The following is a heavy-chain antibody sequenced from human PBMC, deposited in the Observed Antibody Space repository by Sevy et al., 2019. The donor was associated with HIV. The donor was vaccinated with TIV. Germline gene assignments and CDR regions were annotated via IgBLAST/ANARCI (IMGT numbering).Heavy chain of an antibody. Sequence: GGSLRLSCAASGFTFSNYAMIWVRQAPGKGLEWVSGVGSGGSTYYADSLKGRFTISRDNSKNTLYLQMNSLRAEDTAVYYCAKGGGIAARLPYYYGMDVWGQGTTVTVSS. CDR2: VGSGGST. J-gene: IGHJ6*02. V-gene: IGHV3-23*01. CDR1: GFTFSNYA. D-gene: IGHD6-6*01. CDR3: AKGGGIAARLPYYYGMDV.